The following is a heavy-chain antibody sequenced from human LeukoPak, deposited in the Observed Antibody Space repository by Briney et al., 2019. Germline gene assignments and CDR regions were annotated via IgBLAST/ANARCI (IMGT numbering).Heavy chain of an antibody. V-gene: IGHV3-7*01. CDR1: GFTFTNYW. CDR3: GRAGPVTKDHFMDV. Sequence: GGSLRLSCAVSGFTFTNYWMSWARQSPGKGQEWVANIYLDGSRAYYVDSVKGRFTISRDNAKNSLFLQMNSLSAEDTAVYYCGRAGPVTKDHFMDVWGKGTTVTVSS. J-gene: IGHJ6*03. CDR2: IYLDGSRA. D-gene: IGHD2-2*01.